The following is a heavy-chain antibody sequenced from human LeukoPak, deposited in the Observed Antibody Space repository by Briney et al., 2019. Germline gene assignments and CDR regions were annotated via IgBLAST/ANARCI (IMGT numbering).Heavy chain of an antibody. Sequence: GASVKVSREASGYTFTTYIMNWVRQAPGQGLEWMGWINTNTGNPTYAQGFTGRFVFSLDTSVSTAYLQISSLKAEDTAVYYCARGPERTRYYDSSGYQIDYWGQGTLVTVSS. D-gene: IGHD3-22*01. CDR2: INTNTGNP. J-gene: IGHJ4*02. CDR1: GYTFTTYI. V-gene: IGHV7-4-1*02. CDR3: ARGPERTRYYDSSGYQIDY.